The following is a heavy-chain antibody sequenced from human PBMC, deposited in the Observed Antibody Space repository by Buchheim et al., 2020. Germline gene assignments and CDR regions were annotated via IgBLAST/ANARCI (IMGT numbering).Heavy chain of an antibody. CDR1: GFTFSSYA. J-gene: IGHJ4*02. D-gene: IGHD1-26*01. CDR3: AKDWGLRELQPLDY. Sequence: QVQLVESGGGVVQPGRSLRLSCAASGFTFSSYAMYWVRQAPGKGLEWVAVISYDGSNKYYADSVKGRFTISRDNSKNTLYLQMNSLRAEDTAVYYCAKDWGLRELQPLDYWGQGTL. CDR2: ISYDGSNK. V-gene: IGHV3-30-3*01.